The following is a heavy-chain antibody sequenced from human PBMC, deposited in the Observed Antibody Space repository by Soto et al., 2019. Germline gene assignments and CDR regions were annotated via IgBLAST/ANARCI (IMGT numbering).Heavy chain of an antibody. Sequence: ASVKVSCKASGYTFTSYGISWVRQAPGQGLERMGWISAYNGNTNYAQKLQGRVTMTTDTSTSTAYMELRSLRSDDTAVYYCARVYALTHYYYMDVWGKGTTVTVSS. CDR2: ISAYNGNT. J-gene: IGHJ6*03. V-gene: IGHV1-18*01. D-gene: IGHD4-17*01. CDR3: ARVYALTHYYYMDV. CDR1: GYTFTSYG.